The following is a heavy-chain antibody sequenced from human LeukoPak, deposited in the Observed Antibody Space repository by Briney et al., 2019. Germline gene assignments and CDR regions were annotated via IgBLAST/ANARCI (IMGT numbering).Heavy chain of an antibody. CDR1: GGSISSSSYY. CDR3: ARSIAKLDWFDP. Sequence: SETLSLTCTVSGGSISSSSYYWGWIRQPPGKGLEWIGSIYYSGSTYYNPSLKSRVTISVDMSKNQFSLKLSSVTAADTAVYYCARSIAKLDWFDPWGQGALVTVSS. CDR2: IYYSGST. D-gene: IGHD6-6*01. J-gene: IGHJ5*02. V-gene: IGHV4-39*07.